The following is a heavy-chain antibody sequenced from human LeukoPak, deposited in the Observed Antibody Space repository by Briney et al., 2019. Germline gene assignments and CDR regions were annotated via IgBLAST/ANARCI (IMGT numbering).Heavy chain of an antibody. D-gene: IGHD6-19*01. Sequence: ASVKVSCKASGYTFTGYYMHWVRQAPGQGLEWMGWINPNSGGTSYAQNFQGRVTMTRDTSITTAYMELSRLRSDDTAVYYCARQFGSGWYFDYWGQGTLVTVSS. CDR3: ARQFGSGWYFDY. J-gene: IGHJ4*02. CDR1: GYTFTGYY. V-gene: IGHV1-2*02. CDR2: INPNSGGT.